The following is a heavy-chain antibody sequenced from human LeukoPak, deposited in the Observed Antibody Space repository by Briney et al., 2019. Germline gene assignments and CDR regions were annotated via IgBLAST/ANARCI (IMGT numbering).Heavy chain of an antibody. Sequence: PSETLSLTCTVSGGSISSYYWSWIRQPPGKGLEWLGYIYYSGSTNDNPSLKSRVTISVDTSKNQFSLKLSSVTAADTAVYYCARDITYYYDSSGYYPGGNWFDPWGQGTLVTVSS. CDR3: ARDITYYYDSSGYYPGGNWFDP. CDR2: IYYSGST. J-gene: IGHJ5*02. D-gene: IGHD3-22*01. V-gene: IGHV4-59*01. CDR1: GGSISSYY.